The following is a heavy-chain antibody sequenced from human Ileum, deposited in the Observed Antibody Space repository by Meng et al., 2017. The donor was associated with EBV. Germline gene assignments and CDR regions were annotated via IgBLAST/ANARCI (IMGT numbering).Heavy chain of an antibody. Sequence: GRGRVKPSGTLPLHCVVSGASIIMSNWWSWVRQPPGKGLEWSGEIYHSGSTNYNPSLKSRVTISVDKSKSQFSLKLSSVTAADTAVYYCASFPPPGKQWLVTDYWGQGTLVTVSS. CDR3: ASFPPPGKQWLVTDY. J-gene: IGHJ4*02. D-gene: IGHD6-19*01. V-gene: IGHV4-4*02. CDR2: IYHSGST. CDR1: GASIIMSNW.